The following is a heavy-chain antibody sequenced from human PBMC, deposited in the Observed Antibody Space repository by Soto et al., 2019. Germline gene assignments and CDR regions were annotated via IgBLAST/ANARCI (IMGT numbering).Heavy chain of an antibody. CDR1: GGTFSSYA. V-gene: IGHV1-69*13. D-gene: IGHD2-15*01. CDR3: ARSPYCQTECNSGYLDF. CDR2: IIRIFGTA. Sequence: SVKVSSKASGGTFSSYAISWVRQAPGQGLEWMGGIIRIFGTANYAQKFQGRVTITADESTSTAYMELSSMRAEDTAVYYCARSPYCQTECNSGYLDFWGQGSLVTVSS. J-gene: IGHJ4*02.